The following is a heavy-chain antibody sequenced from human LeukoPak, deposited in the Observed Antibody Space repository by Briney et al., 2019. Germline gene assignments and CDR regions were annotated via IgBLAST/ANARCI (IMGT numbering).Heavy chain of an antibody. D-gene: IGHD6-13*01. Sequence: ASVKVSCKASGYTFASYYMHWVRQAPGQGLEWMGIINPSGGSTSYAQKFQGRVTMTRDTSTSTVYMELSSLRSEDTAVYYCARGPTLTSMAAAGTEDYWGQGTLVTVSS. CDR1: GYTFASYY. CDR3: ARGPTLTSMAAAGTEDY. CDR2: INPSGGST. V-gene: IGHV1-46*01. J-gene: IGHJ4*02.